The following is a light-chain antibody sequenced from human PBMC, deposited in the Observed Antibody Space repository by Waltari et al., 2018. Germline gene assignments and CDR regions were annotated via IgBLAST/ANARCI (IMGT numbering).Light chain of an antibody. CDR3: QQYCSSPPWT. J-gene: IGKJ1*01. Sequence: EMVLTQSPGTLSLSPGERATLSCRSSQRVSSSYLAWYQQKPGQTPRLLIYGASSRATGIPDRFSGSGSGTDFTLTISRLEPEDFAVYYCQQYCSSPPWTFGQGTKVEIK. CDR1: QRVSSSY. V-gene: IGKV3-20*01. CDR2: GAS.